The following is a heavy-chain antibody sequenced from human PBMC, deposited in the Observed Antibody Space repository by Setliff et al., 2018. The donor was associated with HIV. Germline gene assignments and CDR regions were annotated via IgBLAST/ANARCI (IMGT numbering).Heavy chain of an antibody. D-gene: IGHD3-22*01. CDR3: ARGGGYYDSSGPVHYYYYYYMDV. CDR2: ISAYNGNT. J-gene: IGHJ6*03. Sequence: ASVKVSCKASGNTFTGYYMHWVRQAPGQGLEWMGWISAYNGNTNYAQKLQGRVTMTTDTSTSTAYMELRSLRSDDTAVYYCARGGGYYDSSGPVHYYYYYYMDVWGKGTTVTVSS. V-gene: IGHV1-18*04. CDR1: GNTFTGYY.